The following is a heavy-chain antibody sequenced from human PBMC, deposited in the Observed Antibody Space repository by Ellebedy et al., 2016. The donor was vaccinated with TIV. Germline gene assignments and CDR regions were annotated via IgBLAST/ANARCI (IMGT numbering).Heavy chain of an antibody. CDR2: ISYDGRNK. V-gene: IGHV3-30*04. D-gene: IGHD1-1*01. CDR1: GFTFSSYA. Sequence: GESLKISCAASGFTFSSYAMHWVRQAPGKGLEWVAVISYDGRNKYYADSVKGRFTIASDTSKNTLYLQMNSLRAEDTAVYYCARVRERLERLGRGMDVWGQGTTVTVSS. J-gene: IGHJ6*02. CDR3: ARVRERLERLGRGMDV.